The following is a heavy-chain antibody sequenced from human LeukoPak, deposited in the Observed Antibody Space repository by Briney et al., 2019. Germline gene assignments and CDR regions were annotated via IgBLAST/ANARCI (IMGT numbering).Heavy chain of an antibody. CDR2: IYTSGST. Sequence: TLSLTCTVSGGSISSGSYYWSWIRQPAGKGLEWIGRIYTSGSTNYNPSLKSRVTISLDTSKNQFSLKLSSVTAADTAVYYCARDLYYYDSSGYSGVKYYFDYWGQGTLVTVSS. D-gene: IGHD3-22*01. V-gene: IGHV4-61*02. CDR1: GGSISSGSYY. CDR3: ARDLYYYDSSGYSGVKYYFDY. J-gene: IGHJ4*02.